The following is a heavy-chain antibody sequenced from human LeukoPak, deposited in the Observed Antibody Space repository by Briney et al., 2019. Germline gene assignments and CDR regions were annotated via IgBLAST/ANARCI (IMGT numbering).Heavy chain of an antibody. CDR2: INHSGST. CDR3: ARSVITIFGVAPEDYFDY. V-gene: IGHV4-34*01. J-gene: IGHJ4*02. Sequence: SETLSLTCAVYGGSFSGYYWSWIRQPPGKGLEWIGEINHSGSTNYNPSLKSRVTISVDTSKNQFSLKLSSVTAADTAVYYCARSVITIFGVAPEDYFDYWGQGTLVTVSS. D-gene: IGHD3-3*01. CDR1: GGSFSGYY.